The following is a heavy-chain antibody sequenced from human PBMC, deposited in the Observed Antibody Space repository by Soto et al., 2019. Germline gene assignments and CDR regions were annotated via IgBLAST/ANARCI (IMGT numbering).Heavy chain of an antibody. CDR3: VSQRTTVPTQAYFDY. CDR1: GGSVTNSSYY. Sequence: SEILSLTCTVSGGSVTNSSYYWGWIRQSPGKGLEWIGSVYYRGRSYSKSSVKSRVTISVDTSKNRFSLSLNSVTASDTAVYFCVSQRTTVPTQAYFDYWGPGALVTVSS. J-gene: IGHJ4*02. D-gene: IGHD4-17*01. V-gene: IGHV4-39*01. CDR2: VYYRGRS.